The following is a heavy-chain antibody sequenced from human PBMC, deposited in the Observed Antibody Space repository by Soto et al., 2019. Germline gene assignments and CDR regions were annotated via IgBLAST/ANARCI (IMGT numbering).Heavy chain of an antibody. D-gene: IGHD6-6*01. CDR3: ARGGIAARKGRWFDP. Sequence: PSETLSLTCTVSGGSLSDYYWTWIRQPPGKGLEWIGYIHYSGSTNYNPSLKSRVTISVDTSKNQFSLKLGSVTAADTAMYHCARGGIAARKGRWFDPWGQGAPVTVSS. J-gene: IGHJ5*02. CDR2: IHYSGST. CDR1: GGSLSDYY. V-gene: IGHV4-59*01.